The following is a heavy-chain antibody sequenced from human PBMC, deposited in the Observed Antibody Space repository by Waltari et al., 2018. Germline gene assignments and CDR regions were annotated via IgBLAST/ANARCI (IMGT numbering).Heavy chain of an antibody. CDR2: IYYTGST. J-gene: IGHJ4*02. D-gene: IGHD3-3*01. V-gene: IGHV4-39*07. CDR3: AREGYTFWSGYLD. Sequence: QLQLQESGPGLEKPSETLSLTCTVSGGSISSSSYYWGWIRQPPGKGLEWIGNIYYTGSTTYNPSLKSRVTISGDTSKNQFSLQLRSVTAADTAVYYCAREGYTFWSGYLDWGQGTLVTVSS. CDR1: GGSISSSSYY.